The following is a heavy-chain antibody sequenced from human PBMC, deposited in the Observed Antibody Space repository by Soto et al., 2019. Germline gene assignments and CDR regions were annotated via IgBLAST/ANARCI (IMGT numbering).Heavy chain of an antibody. CDR1: GGSVNSGYYY. CDR2: IYSSGRT. CDR3: ASVPALSKWNLPFDG. V-gene: IGHV4-61*01. Sequence: QVQLQESGPGLVKPSETLSLTCTVSGGSVNSGYYYWSWIRQPPGKGLEWMAYIYSSGRTNYNPYLKSRVTMSVETSKNQLSLRVNSVTAADPAVYYWASVPALSKWNLPFDGWGQRTQVTVSS. D-gene: IGHD1-1*01. J-gene: IGHJ4*02.